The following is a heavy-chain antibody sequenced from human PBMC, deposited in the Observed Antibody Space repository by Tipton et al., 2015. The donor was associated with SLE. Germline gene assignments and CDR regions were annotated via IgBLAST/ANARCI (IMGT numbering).Heavy chain of an antibody. Sequence: SLRLSCATSGFTFSSYAMSWVRQAPGKGLEWVSSISRSSDVIEYAASVKGRFTVSRDNAKNSLYLQMNSLRAEDTALYYCARDNSHCTGGRCYLQYNYLDLWGKGTTVTVSS. J-gene: IGHJ6*03. D-gene: IGHD2-15*01. CDR3: ARDNSHCTGGRCYLQYNYLDL. V-gene: IGHV3-21*01. CDR2: ISRSSDVI. CDR1: GFTFSSYA.